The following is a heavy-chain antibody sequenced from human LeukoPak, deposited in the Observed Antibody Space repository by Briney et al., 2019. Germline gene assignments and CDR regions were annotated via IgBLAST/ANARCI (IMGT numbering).Heavy chain of an antibody. V-gene: IGHV3-7*01. CDR1: GFTFSSYA. D-gene: IGHD1-26*01. CDR2: IKQDGSEK. CDR3: AREGELLDY. J-gene: IGHJ4*02. Sequence: GGSLRLSCAASGFTFSSYAMSWVRQAPGKGLEWVANIKQDGSEKYYVDSVKGRFTISRDNAKNSLYLQMNSLRAEDTAVYYCAREGELLDYWGQGTLVTVSS.